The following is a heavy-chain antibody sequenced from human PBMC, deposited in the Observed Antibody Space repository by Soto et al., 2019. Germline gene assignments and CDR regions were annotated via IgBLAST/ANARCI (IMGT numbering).Heavy chain of an antibody. CDR1: GGSITSSHYY. J-gene: IGHJ4*02. D-gene: IGHD5-12*01. CDR3: EAGGGLPRYY. V-gene: IGHV4-39*01. CDR2: IYYNGST. Sequence: SETLSLTCTVSGGSITSSHYYWGWIRQPPGKGLEWIGSIYYNGSTYYNPSLKSRVTLSINTSKNQFSLKLNSVTAADTAVYYCEAGGGLPRYYWGQGTLVTVSS.